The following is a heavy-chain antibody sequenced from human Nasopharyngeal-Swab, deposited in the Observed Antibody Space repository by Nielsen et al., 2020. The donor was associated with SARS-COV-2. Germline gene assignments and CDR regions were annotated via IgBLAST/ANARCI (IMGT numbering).Heavy chain of an antibody. Sequence: WIRQPPGKGLEWIGEIYHSGSTNYNPSPKSRVTISVDKSKNQFSLKVTSVAAADTAVYYCAGVARSSWYVLDNWFDPWGHGTLVTVSS. J-gene: IGHJ5*02. V-gene: IGHV4-4*02. CDR3: AGVARSSWYVLDNWFDP. D-gene: IGHD6-13*01. CDR2: IYHSGST.